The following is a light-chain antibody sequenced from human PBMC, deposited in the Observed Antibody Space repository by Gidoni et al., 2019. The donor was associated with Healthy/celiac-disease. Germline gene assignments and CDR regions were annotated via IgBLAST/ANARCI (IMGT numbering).Light chain of an antibody. CDR3: QPYGSSPRT. J-gene: IGKJ1*01. V-gene: IGKV3-20*01. CDR1: QSVSSSY. Sequence: EIVLTQSPGTLSLSPGERATLSCRASQSVSSSYLAWYQQKPGQAPRLLIYGASSRATGIPDRFSCSGSGTDFTLTISRLEPEDFAVYYCQPYGSSPRTFGQGTKVEIK. CDR2: GAS.